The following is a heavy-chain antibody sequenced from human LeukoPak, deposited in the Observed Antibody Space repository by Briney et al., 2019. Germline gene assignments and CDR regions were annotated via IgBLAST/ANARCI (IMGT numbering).Heavy chain of an antibody. J-gene: IGHJ4*02. Sequence: ASVKVSCKASGYTFTSYYMHWVRQAPGQGLEWMGIINPSGGSTSYAQKSQGRVTMTRDTSTSTVYMELSSLRSEDTAVYYCAKSNSLYYYDSSGITPLYFDYWGQGTLVTVSS. V-gene: IGHV1-46*01. D-gene: IGHD3-22*01. CDR3: AKSNSLYYYDSSGITPLYFDY. CDR1: GYTFTSYY. CDR2: INPSGGST.